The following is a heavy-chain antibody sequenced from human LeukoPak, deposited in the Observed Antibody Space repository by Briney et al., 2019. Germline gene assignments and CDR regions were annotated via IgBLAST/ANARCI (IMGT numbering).Heavy chain of an antibody. CDR1: GFTFSSYS. CDR3: ARDRVDMGELLWFGESLRQFDY. Sequence: GGSLRLTCAASGFTFSSYSMNWVRQAPGKGLEWISSISSSSSYIYYADSVKGRFTISRDNAKNSLYLQMNSLRAEDTAVYYCARDRVDMGELLWFGESLRQFDYWGQGTLVTVSS. CDR2: ISSSSSYI. V-gene: IGHV3-21*04. D-gene: IGHD3-10*01. J-gene: IGHJ4*02.